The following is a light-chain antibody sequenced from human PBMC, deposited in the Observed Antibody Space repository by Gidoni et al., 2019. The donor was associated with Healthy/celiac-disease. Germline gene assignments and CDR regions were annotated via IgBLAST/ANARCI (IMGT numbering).Light chain of an antibody. CDR2: DAS. CDR1: QDISNY. V-gene: IGKV1-33*01. J-gene: IGKJ2*01. Sequence: DRVTITCQASQDISNYLNWYQQKPGKAPKLLIYDASNLETGVPSRFSGSGSGTDFTFTISSLQPEDIATYYCQQYDNLPLMYTFGQGTKLEIK. CDR3: QQYDNLPLMYT.